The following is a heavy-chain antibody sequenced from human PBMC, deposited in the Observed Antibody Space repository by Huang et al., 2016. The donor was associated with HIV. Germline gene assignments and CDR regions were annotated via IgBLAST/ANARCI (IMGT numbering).Heavy chain of an antibody. CDR3: ASDYYDSTGPTSRGFCDY. CDR2: TNPSGRTT. V-gene: IGHV1-46*01. CDR1: GYMFTSYY. J-gene: IGHJ4*02. D-gene: IGHD3-22*01. Sequence: QVQLLQSGAEVKKPGASVKISCKASGYMFTSYYVYWVRQAPGQGLEGLGVTNPSGRTTTHAQKLQGRITMTRDTSTSTAYMELRSLSSDDTALYYCASDYYDSTGPTSRGFCDYWGQGTLVTVSS.